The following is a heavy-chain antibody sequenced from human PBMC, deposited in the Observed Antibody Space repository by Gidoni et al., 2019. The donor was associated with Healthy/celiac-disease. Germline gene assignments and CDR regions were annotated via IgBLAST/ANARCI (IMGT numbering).Heavy chain of an antibody. Sequence: QVQLVQSGAEVKKPGSSVKVSCKASGGTFSSYAISWVRQAPGKGLEWMGGISPIFGTATYAQKFQGRVTITADESTSTAYMELSSLRSEDTAVYYCARGPVYDSSGYEARWYFDLWGRGTLVTVSS. J-gene: IGHJ2*01. V-gene: IGHV1-69*01. CDR3: ARGPVYDSSGYEARWYFDL. CDR1: GGTFSSYA. D-gene: IGHD3-22*01. CDR2: ISPIFGTA.